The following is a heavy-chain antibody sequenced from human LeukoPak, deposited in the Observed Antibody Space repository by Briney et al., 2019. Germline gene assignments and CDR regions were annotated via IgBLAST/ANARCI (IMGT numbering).Heavy chain of an antibody. CDR1: GFTFTDHY. V-gene: IGHV1-2*02. Sequence: ASVKVSCKSSGFTFTDHYIHWVRQGPGQGLEWMGYIGPHSTFTSSPQEFQGRVTMTRDASMTTAYMELTRLTSDDTAVYYCVREGEGPLSKDFDYWGQGTLVTVSS. CDR2: IGPHSTFT. D-gene: IGHD2/OR15-2a*01. J-gene: IGHJ4*02. CDR3: VREGEGPLSKDFDY.